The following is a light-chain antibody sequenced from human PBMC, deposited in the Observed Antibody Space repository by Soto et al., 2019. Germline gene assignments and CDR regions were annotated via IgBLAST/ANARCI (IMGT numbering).Light chain of an antibody. CDR3: HQRQSWPRT. Sequence: EIVLPQSPATLSAFPGDRVTLSCRASPALNTSLAWYQHKPGQAPRLLIYLTSNRAAGVPARFSAWGSETAFTLTLSDVEPEDFAVYYCHQRQSWPRTFGQGTKVEIK. J-gene: IGKJ1*01. V-gene: IGKV3-11*01. CDR2: LTS. CDR1: PALNTS.